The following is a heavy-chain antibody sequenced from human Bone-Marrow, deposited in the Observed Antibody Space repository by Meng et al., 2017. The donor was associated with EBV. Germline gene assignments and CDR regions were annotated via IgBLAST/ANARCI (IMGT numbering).Heavy chain of an antibody. J-gene: IGHJ4*02. CDR1: GFTLSSYS. CDR2: ISSSSSYI. D-gene: IGHD3-3*01. V-gene: IGHV3-21*01. CDR3: ARGPLTYYDSWSGYFGSYYFDY. Sequence: EVQLVESGGGLVKPGGSLIVSCAASGFTLSSYSMNWVRQAPGKGLEWVSSISSSSSYIYYADSVKGRFTISRDNAKNSLYLQMNSLRAEDTAVYYCARGPLTYYDSWSGYFGSYYFDYWGQGTLVTVSS.